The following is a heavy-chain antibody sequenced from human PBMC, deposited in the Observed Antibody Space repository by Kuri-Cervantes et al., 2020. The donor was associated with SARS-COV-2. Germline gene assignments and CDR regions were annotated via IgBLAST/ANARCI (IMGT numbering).Heavy chain of an antibody. J-gene: IGHJ4*02. Sequence: SETLSLTCNVSGDSIRASSYYWGWFRQSPGKGLEWIGTIFYNGKTYYNPALKSRVTVSVDTSKNQFSLKLSSVTAADTAVYYCARAFPRSYVGYWGQGTLVTVSS. CDR3: ARAFPRSYVGY. CDR1: GDSIRASSYY. D-gene: IGHD5-18*01. V-gene: IGHV4-39*01. CDR2: IFYNGKT.